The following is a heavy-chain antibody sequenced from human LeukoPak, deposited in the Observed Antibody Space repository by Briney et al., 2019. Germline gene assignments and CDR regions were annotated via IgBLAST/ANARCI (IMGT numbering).Heavy chain of an antibody. V-gene: IGHV1-46*01. CDR2: INPSDGST. CDR1: GYIFTSYY. D-gene: IGHD3-22*01. CDR3: ARNYYDSSGYPFFDY. Sequence: RASVKVSCKASGYIFTSYYMHWVRQAPGQGLEWMGIINPSDGSTSYAQKFQGRVTMTRDTSTSTVYMELSSLRSEDTAVYYCARNYYDSSGYPFFDYWGQGTLVTVSS. J-gene: IGHJ4*02.